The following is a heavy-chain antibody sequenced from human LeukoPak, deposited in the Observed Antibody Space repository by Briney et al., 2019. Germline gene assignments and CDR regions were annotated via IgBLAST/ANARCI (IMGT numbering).Heavy chain of an antibody. V-gene: IGHV1-18*04. CDR1: GYTFTGYY. J-gene: IGHJ6*02. Sequence: ASVKVSCKASGYTFTGYYMHWVRQAPGQGLEWMGWIGADNDNTNYAQKLQGRVTLTTDTSTSTAYMELRSLTSDDTAVYFCARDRFGELVDYYYFGMDVWGQGTTVTVSS. D-gene: IGHD3-10*01. CDR2: IGADNDNT. CDR3: ARDRFGELVDYYYFGMDV.